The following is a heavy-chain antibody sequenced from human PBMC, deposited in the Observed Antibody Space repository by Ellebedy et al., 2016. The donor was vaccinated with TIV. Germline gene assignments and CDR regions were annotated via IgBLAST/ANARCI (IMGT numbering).Heavy chain of an antibody. Sequence: GESLKISXAASGFTSSLYWMTWVRQAPGKGLEWVANIKQDGSEKYYMDSVKGRSTISRDNAKNSLYVQMNSLRAEDTAVYYCARAAHFYSYGLDVWGQGTTVTVSS. J-gene: IGHJ6*02. D-gene: IGHD2-21*01. CDR2: IKQDGSEK. CDR3: ARAAHFYSYGLDV. CDR1: GFTSSLYW. V-gene: IGHV3-7*02.